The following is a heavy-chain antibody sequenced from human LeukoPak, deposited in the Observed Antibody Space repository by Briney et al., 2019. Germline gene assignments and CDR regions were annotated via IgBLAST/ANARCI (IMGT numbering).Heavy chain of an antibody. CDR3: ARDGGGGYNQIDF. Sequence: GGSLRLSCVASGFTFSSYAMTWVRQGPGKGLEWVSTISGGGGSTYYAHSVKGRFTISRDNSKSTLFLQMNSLRAEDTAVYYCARDGGGGYNQIDFWGQGTLVTVSS. CDR1: GFTFSSYA. CDR2: ISGGGGST. J-gene: IGHJ4*02. V-gene: IGHV3-23*01. D-gene: IGHD5-24*01.